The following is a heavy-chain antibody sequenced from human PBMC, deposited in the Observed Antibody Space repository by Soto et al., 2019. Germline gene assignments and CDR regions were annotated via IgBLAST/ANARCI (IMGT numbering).Heavy chain of an antibody. J-gene: IGHJ4*02. CDR3: ATSRDGSNAALYFDN. CDR2: IYSGGIT. CDR1: GLTVSRNY. Sequence: EVQLVESGGGLVQPGGSLRLSCAASGLTVSRNYMTWVRQAPGNGLEWVSVIYSGGITYYADSVKGRFIISRDNSRNTLYLQMSSLRAEDTAMYYCATSRDGSNAALYFDNWGQGTLVTVSS. D-gene: IGHD5-12*01. V-gene: IGHV3-66*01.